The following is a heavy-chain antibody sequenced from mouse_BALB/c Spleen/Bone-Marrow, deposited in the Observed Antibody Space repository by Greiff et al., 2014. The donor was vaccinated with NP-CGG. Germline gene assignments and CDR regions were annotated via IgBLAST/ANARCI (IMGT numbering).Heavy chain of an antibody. J-gene: IGHJ2*01. CDR1: GYTFSSYW. D-gene: IGHD2-10*01. CDR2: ILPGSGST. V-gene: IGHV1-9*01. CDR3: ARGAYYGNYFDY. Sequence: LEESGAELMKPGASVEISCKATGYTFSSYWIEWVKQRPGHGLEWIGEILPGSGSTNYNEKFKGKATFTADTSSNTAYMQLSSLTSEDSAVYYCARGAYYGNYFDYWGQGTTLTVSS.